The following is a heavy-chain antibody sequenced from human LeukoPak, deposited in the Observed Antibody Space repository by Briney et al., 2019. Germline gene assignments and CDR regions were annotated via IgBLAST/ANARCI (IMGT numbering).Heavy chain of an antibody. Sequence: GGSLRLSCAASGFTSSSYAISWVRQAPGKGLEWVSAISGSGDDTYYADSVKGRFTISRDNSKNTLYLQMNSLRAEDTAVYCCAKGHYGSGSYGAFSRWAYFDYWGQGTLVTVSS. J-gene: IGHJ4*02. CDR2: ISGSGDDT. CDR1: GFTSSSYA. V-gene: IGHV3-23*01. CDR3: AKGHYGSGSYGAFSRWAYFDY. D-gene: IGHD3-10*01.